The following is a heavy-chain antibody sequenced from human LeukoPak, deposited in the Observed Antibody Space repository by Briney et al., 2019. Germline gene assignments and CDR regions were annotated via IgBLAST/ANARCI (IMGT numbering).Heavy chain of an antibody. V-gene: IGHV1-18*01. CDR3: ARVDDFWSGYPPFPSDY. CDR1: GYTFTSYD. Sequence: ASVKVSCKASGYTFTSYDINWVRQATGQGLEWMGWISAYNGNTNYAQKLQGRVTMTTDTSTNTAYMELRSLRSDDTAVYYCARVDDFWSGYPPFPSDYWGQGTLVTVSS. CDR2: ISAYNGNT. D-gene: IGHD3-3*01. J-gene: IGHJ4*02.